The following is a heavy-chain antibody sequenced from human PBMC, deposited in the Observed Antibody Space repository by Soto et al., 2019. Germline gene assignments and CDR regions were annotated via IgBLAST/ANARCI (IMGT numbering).Heavy chain of an antibody. V-gene: IGHV1-69*01. D-gene: IGHD5-18*01. CDR1: GGNFSSNG. J-gene: IGHJ5*02. CDR3: AGASDSTWYNWLDP. CDR2: IIPTFGTT. Sequence: QVQVVQSGAEVKKPGSSVKVSCKAPGGNFSSNGIRWVRQAPGQGLELMGGIIPTFGTTNYAHKSRGRVTITADESTGTAYMELSSLRSDDTAVYYCAGASDSTWYNWLDPWGQGTLVTVSS.